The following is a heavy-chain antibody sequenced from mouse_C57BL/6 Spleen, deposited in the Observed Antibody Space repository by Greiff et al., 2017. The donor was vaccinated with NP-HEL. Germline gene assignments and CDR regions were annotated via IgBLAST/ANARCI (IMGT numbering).Heavy chain of an antibody. V-gene: IGHV10-1*01. CDR3: SGVFLDY. J-gene: IGHJ4*01. Sequence: EVKLEESGGGLVQPKGSLKLSCAASGFSFNTYAMNWVRQAPGKGLEWVARIRSKSNNYATYYADSVKDRFTISRDDSESMLYLQMNNLKTEDTAMYYCSGVFLDYWGQGTSVTVSS. CDR2: IRSKSNNYAT. CDR1: GFSFNTYA.